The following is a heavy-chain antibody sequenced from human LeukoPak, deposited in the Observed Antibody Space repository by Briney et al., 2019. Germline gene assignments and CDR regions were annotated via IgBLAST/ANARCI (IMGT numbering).Heavy chain of an antibody. D-gene: IGHD2-15*01. Sequence: PGGSLRLSCAASGFTFSNAWMSWVRQAPGKGLEWIGRIKSKSAGGTTDYAAPVKGGFIISRDDSINTLYLQMNGLKSEGTAVYYCTTAILGDFSGGNWYERVWGQGTLVTVSS. V-gene: IGHV3-15*01. CDR2: IKSKSAGGTT. J-gene: IGHJ4*02. CDR3: TTAILGDFSGGNWYERV. CDR1: GFTFSNAW.